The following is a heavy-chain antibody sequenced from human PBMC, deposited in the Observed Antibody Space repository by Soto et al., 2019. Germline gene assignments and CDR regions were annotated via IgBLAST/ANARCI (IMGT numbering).Heavy chain of an antibody. CDR2: ISSSSSYI. V-gene: IGHV3-21*01. D-gene: IGHD4-4*01. CDR1: GFTFSSYS. J-gene: IGHJ6*02. CDR3: ARDGSYSNYVPLDV. Sequence: EVQLVESGGGLVKPGGSLRLSCAASGFTFSSYSMNWVRQAPGKGLEWVSSISSSSSYIYYADSVKARFTISRDNAKNSLYLQMNSLRAEDTAVYYCARDGSYSNYVPLDVWGQGTTVTVSS.